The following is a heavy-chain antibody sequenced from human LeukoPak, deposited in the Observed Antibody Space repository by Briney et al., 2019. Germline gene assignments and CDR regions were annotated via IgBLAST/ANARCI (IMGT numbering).Heavy chain of an antibody. CDR3: AKGSSTVTTRGGDYFDY. J-gene: IGHJ4*02. V-gene: IGHV3-23*01. Sequence: PGGSLSLSCAASGFTFSSYAMSWVRQAPGKGVEWVSAISGSGGSTYYADSVRGRFTISRDNSKNTLYLQMNSLRAEDTAVYYCAKGSSTVTTRGGDYFDYWGQGTLVTVSS. CDR2: ISGSGGST. CDR1: GFTFSSYA. D-gene: IGHD4-17*01.